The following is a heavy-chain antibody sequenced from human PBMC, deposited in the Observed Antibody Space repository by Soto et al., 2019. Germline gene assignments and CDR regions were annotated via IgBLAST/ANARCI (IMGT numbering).Heavy chain of an antibody. V-gene: IGHV4-31*03. D-gene: IGHD4-17*01. CDR3: SRGDYRFLSFDS. Sequence: ASETLSLTCTVSGGSISSGGYYWSWIRQHPGKGLEWIGYIYYSGSTYYNPSLKSRVTISVDTSKNQFSLKLSSVTAADTAVYFCSRGDYRFLSFDSWRHGTLVTVSS. CDR1: GGSISSGGYY. CDR2: IYYSGST. J-gene: IGHJ4*01.